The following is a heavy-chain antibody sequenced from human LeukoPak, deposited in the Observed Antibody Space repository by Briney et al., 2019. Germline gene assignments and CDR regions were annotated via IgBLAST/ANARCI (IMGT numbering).Heavy chain of an antibody. V-gene: IGHV3-11*01. CDR1: GFSISDYY. CDR2: ITNSGSTV. Sequence: GGSLRLSCAATGFSISDYYMSWIRQAPGKGLEWVSYITNSGSTVYYIDSVKGRFTVSRDNAKNSLYLQMNSLRAEDTAVYYCARDRGIVGPTGYYFDYWGQGTLVTVSS. CDR3: ARDRGIVGPTGYYFDY. D-gene: IGHD1-26*01. J-gene: IGHJ4*02.